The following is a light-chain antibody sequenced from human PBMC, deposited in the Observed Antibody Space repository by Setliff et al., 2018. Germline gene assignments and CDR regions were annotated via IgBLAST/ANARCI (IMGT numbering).Light chain of an antibody. Sequence: LAQPASVSGSPGQSITISCTGASSDIGDSNYVSWYQQHPGKAPKLIIYDVSDRPSGVSHRSSGSKSGNTASLTVSGLQAEDEADYYCSSYAGSYIYVFGTGTKV. CDR3: SSYAGSYIYV. CDR2: DVS. CDR1: SSDIGDSNY. J-gene: IGLJ1*01. V-gene: IGLV2-14*01.